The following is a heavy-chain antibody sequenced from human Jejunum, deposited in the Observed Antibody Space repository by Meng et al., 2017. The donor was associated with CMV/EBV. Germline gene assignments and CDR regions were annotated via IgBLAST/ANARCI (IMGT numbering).Heavy chain of an antibody. V-gene: IGHV4-31*02. CDR2: IYDSETT. J-gene: IGHJ4*02. CDR3: ARAPVEEYYYGSGSYYKRSRHFDY. CDR1: C. D-gene: IGHD3-10*01. Sequence: CRSWIRQHPGKGLEWIGYIYDSETTSYNPSLKSRVTISVDMSKNQFSLKLTSVTAADTAVYYCARAPVEEYYYGSGSYYKRSRHFDYWGQGTLVTVS.